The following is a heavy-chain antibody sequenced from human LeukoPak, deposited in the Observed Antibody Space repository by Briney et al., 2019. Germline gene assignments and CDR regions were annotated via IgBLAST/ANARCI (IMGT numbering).Heavy chain of an antibody. CDR2: ISAYNGNT. CDR1: GYTFTSYG. V-gene: IGHV1-18*01. CDR3: ARNTFLYCSSTSCFHFDY. D-gene: IGHD2-2*01. J-gene: IGHJ4*02. Sequence: GASVKVSCKASGYTFTSYGIIWVRQAPGQGLEWMGWISAYNGNTNYAQKLQGRVTMTTDTSTSTAYMELRSLRSDDTAVYYCARNTFLYCSSTSCFHFDYWGQGTLVTVSS.